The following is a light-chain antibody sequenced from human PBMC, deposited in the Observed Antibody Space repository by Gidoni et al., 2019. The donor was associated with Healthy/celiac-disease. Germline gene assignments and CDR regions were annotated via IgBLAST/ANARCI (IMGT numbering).Light chain of an antibody. Sequence: DIVLTQPPATLSLSPGERATLSCRASQSVSSYLAWYHQKPGKAPRLLIYDASTRATVIPARFSGSGSGTAFTLTISSLEPEDFAVYYCQHRSPWITFGPGTRLEIK. CDR2: DAS. CDR3: QHRSPWIT. J-gene: IGKJ5*01. CDR1: QSVSSY. V-gene: IGKV3-11*01.